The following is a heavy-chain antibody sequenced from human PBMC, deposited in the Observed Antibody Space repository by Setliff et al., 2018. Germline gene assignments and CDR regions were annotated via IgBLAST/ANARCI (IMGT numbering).Heavy chain of an antibody. D-gene: IGHD3-3*01. J-gene: IGHJ6*03. V-gene: IGHV3-48*03. CDR1: GFTFSNYE. CDR3: ARGIHYDFWSGYSPYYMDV. Sequence: GGSLRLSCVASGFTFSNYEFNWVRQAPGKGLEWISYISNGGGAVKYADSVKGRFTISRDNAKSSLFLQMNSLRAEDTAVYYCARGIHYDFWSGYSPYYMDVWGKGTTVTVSS. CDR2: ISNGGGAV.